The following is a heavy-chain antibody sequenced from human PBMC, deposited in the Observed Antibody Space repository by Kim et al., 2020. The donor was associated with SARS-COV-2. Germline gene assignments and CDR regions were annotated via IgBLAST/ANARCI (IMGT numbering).Heavy chain of an antibody. J-gene: IGHJ4*02. CDR1: GFTFSDYG. V-gene: IGHV3-30*18. CDR3: AKDGEFGYGDYVGFFDN. D-gene: IGHD5-12*01. CDR2: ISNAGNNK. Sequence: GGSLRLSCAASGFTFSDYGMHWVRQAPGRGLKKLAIISNAGNNKYYVDSVKGRFTISRDNSKNTVYLHMNSLRAEDTAVYYCAKDGEFGYGDYVGFFDNWGQGTLVTVAS.